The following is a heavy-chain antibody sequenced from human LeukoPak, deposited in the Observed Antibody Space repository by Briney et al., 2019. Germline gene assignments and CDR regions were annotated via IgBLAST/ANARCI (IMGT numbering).Heavy chain of an antibody. V-gene: IGHV1-46*01. D-gene: IGHD5-18*01. J-gene: IGHJ4*02. Sequence: GASVKVSCKASGYTFTSYYMHWVRQAPGQGLEWMGIINPSGGSTSYAQKFQGRVTMTRDTSTSTVYMELSSLRSEDTAVYYCARDLYSYGHGLYQPTDYWGQGTLVTVSS. CDR1: GYTFTSYY. CDR2: INPSGGST. CDR3: ARDLYSYGHGLYQPTDY.